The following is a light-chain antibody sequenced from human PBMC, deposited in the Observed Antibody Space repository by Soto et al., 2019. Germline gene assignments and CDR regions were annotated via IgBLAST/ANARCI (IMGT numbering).Light chain of an antibody. J-gene: IGKJ4*01. CDR2: AAS. V-gene: IGKV1-9*01. CDR1: QGISTY. CDR3: QQLNSYPPT. Sequence: DIQLTQSPSFLSASVGDRVTITCRASQGISTYLAWYQQKPGKAPKHLIYAASTLQGGVPSRFSGTGSGTEFTLTISSLQPEDFATYYCQQLNSYPPTFGGGTKVEIK.